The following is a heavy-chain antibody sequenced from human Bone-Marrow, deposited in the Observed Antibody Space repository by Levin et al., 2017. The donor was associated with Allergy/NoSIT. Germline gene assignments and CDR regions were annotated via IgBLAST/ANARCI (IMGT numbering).Heavy chain of an antibody. J-gene: IGHJ4*01. Sequence: ASVKVSCKASGYTFTTYGLHWVRQAPGQGLEWMGWLSPNSANTIYTQTLKGRLSMTADRSTNTAYMELWSLTSADTDVYFCARGGIGDASDYWGQGTLVTVSS. D-gene: IGHD2-21*02. CDR1: GYTFTTYG. CDR3: ARGGIGDASDY. CDR2: LSPNSANT. V-gene: IGHV1-18*01.